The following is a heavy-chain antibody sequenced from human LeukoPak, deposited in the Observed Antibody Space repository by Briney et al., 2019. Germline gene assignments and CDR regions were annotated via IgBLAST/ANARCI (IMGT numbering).Heavy chain of an antibody. J-gene: IGHJ1*01. D-gene: IGHD1-26*01. Sequence: ASVKVSCKASGYTFTSYGINWVRQAPGQGLEWMGWINPNSGGTNYAQKFQGRVTMTRDTSISTAYMELSRLRSDDTAVYYCARGIVGATPPPQHWGQGPLVTVSS. V-gene: IGHV1-2*02. CDR2: INPNSGGT. CDR1: GYTFTSYG. CDR3: ARGIVGATPPPQH.